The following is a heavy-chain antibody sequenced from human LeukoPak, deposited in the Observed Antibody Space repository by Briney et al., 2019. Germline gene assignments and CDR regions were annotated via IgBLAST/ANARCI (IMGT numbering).Heavy chain of an antibody. V-gene: IGHV1-18*01. CDR1: VYTFTSYD. J-gene: IGHJ3*02. D-gene: IGHD3-22*01. CDR3: ARLQYYYDSSGYYLDAFDI. CDR2: ISAYNGNT. Sequence: ASVKVSCKASVYTFTSYDIKWVRQATGQGLEWMGWISAYNGNTNYAQKLQGRVTMTTDTSTSTAYMELRSLRSDDTAVYYCARLQYYYDSSGYYLDAFDIWGQGTMVTVSS.